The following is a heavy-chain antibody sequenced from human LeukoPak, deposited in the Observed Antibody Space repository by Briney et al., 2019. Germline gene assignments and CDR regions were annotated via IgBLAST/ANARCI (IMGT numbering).Heavy chain of an antibody. CDR1: GFTFSNYP. V-gene: IGHV3-64*01. Sequence: GGSLRLSCAASGFTFSNYPMHWVRQAPGKGLEYVSAITSDGGTTYYANSVKGRFTISRDNSKNTLYLQMGSLRAEDMAVYYCARDGSFAAFNWFGPWGQGTLVIVSS. D-gene: IGHD3-10*01. CDR2: ITSDGGTT. J-gene: IGHJ5*02. CDR3: ARDGSFAAFNWFGP.